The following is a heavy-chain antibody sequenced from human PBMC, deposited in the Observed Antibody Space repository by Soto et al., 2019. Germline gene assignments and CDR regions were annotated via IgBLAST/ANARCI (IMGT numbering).Heavy chain of an antibody. D-gene: IGHD6-13*01. CDR1: GFTFSSYP. CDR3: ARVRGSSWYEGAFDI. Sequence: QVQLVESGGGVVQPGRSLRLSCAASGFTFSSYPMHWVRQAPGKGLEWVAFISYDESNKYYADSVKGRFTLSRDNSKNTLYLQMNSLRAEDTAVYYCARVRGSSWYEGAFDIWGQGTMVTVSS. V-gene: IGHV3-30-3*01. CDR2: ISYDESNK. J-gene: IGHJ3*02.